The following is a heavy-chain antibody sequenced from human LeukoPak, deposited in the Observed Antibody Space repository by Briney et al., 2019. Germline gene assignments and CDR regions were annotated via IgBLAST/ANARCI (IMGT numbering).Heavy chain of an antibody. V-gene: IGHV4-4*07. CDR3: ARGYGDYNIYFDY. J-gene: IGHJ4*01. Sequence: SETLSLTCSVSGGPFSRYYWSWIRQPPGKELEWVGRVYTNGMTNYNPSLKGRITISVDESKNQFSLILNSVTAADTAVYYCARGYGDYNIYFDYWGHGTLVTVAS. D-gene: IGHD4-17*01. CDR2: VYTNGMT. CDR1: GGPFSRYY.